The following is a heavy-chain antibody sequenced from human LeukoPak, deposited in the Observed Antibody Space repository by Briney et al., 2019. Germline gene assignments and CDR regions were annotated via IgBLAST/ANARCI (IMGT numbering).Heavy chain of an antibody. CDR2: INHSGST. CDR1: GGSFSGYY. CDR3: AGGRFRGVTARVPAKVYFDY. Sequence: PSETLSLTCAVCGGSFSGYYWSCIRQPPGKGREWIGEINHSGSTNYNPSPKSRVTISVDTRNNQFSLKLSSVTAADTGVYYCAGGRFRGVTARVPAKVYFDYWGQGTLVTVSS. D-gene: IGHD5-18*01. J-gene: IGHJ4*02. V-gene: IGHV4-34*01.